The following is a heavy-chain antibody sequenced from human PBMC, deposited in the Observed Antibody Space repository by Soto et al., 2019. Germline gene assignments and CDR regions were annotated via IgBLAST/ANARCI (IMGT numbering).Heavy chain of an antibody. J-gene: IGHJ3*02. CDR3: ARGGLGYCSGGSCQGAFDI. V-gene: IGHV1-69*06. D-gene: IGHD2-15*01. CDR1: GGTFSSYA. CDR2: IIPIFGTA. Sequence: QVQLVQSGAEVKKPGSSVKVSCKASGGTFSSYAISWVRQAPGQGLEWMGGIIPIFGTANYAQKFQGRVTITADKSTSTAYMELSSLRSEDTAVYYCARGGLGYCSGGSCQGAFDIWGQGTMVTVSS.